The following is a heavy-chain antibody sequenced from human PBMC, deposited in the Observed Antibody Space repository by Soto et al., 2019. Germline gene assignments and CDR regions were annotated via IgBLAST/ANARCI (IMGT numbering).Heavy chain of an antibody. CDR1: GFTVSTYY. CDR2: IYTGGTT. D-gene: IGHD5-12*01. J-gene: IGHJ6*03. V-gene: IGHV3-66*01. CDR3: ARVESGYDYYYYYYMDL. Sequence: HPGGSLRLSCAASGFTVSTYYMTWVRQAPGMGLEWVSVIYTGGTTYYADSVKGRFTISRDNSKNTLYLQMHSLRAEDTAVYYCARVESGYDYYYYYYMDLWGKGITVTVSS.